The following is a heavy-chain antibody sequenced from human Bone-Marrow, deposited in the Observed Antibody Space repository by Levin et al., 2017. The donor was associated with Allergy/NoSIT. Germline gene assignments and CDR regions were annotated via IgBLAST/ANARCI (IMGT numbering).Heavy chain of an antibody. D-gene: IGHD4-23*01. CDR1: EFTSSYYW. J-gene: IGHJ2*01. CDR3: ARAYGGFGFWYFDV. Sequence: ETLSLTCAASEFTSSYYWMSWVRQAPGKGLEWVANIKQDGSETYYVDSVRGRFTISRDNAKNSLHLQTNNLRVEDTAMYYCARAYGGFGFWYFDVWGRGTLVTVSS. V-gene: IGHV3-7*03. CDR2: IKQDGSET.